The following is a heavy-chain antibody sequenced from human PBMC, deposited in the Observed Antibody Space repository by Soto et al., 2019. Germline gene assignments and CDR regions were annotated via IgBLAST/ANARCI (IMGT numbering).Heavy chain of an antibody. CDR1: GFTFSSYW. Sequence: GGSLRLSCAASGFTFSSYWMSWVRQAPGKGLEWVANIKQDGSEKYYVDSVKGRSTISRDNAKNSLYLQMNSLRAEDTAVYYCVREEEAAAGSHIHYWGQGILVTVSS. CDR2: IKQDGSEK. J-gene: IGHJ4*02. V-gene: IGHV3-7*05. D-gene: IGHD6-13*01. CDR3: VREEEAAAGSHIHY.